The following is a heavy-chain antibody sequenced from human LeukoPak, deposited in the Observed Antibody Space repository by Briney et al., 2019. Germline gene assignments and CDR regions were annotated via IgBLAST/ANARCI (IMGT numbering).Heavy chain of an antibody. V-gene: IGHV4-34*01. J-gene: IGHJ4*02. CDR3: AGYSSSWPIDY. CDR2: INHSGST. Sequence: KPSETLSLTCAVYGGSFSGYYWSWIRQPPGKGLEWIGEINHSGSTNYNPSLKSRVTISVDTSKNQFSLKLSSVTAADTAVYYCAGYSSSWPIDYWGRGTLVTVSS. D-gene: IGHD6-13*01. CDR1: GGSFSGYY.